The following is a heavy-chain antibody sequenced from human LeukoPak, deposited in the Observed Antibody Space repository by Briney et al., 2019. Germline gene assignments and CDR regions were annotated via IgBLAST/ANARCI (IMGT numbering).Heavy chain of an antibody. D-gene: IGHD3-22*01. CDR2: IYYTGST. V-gene: IGHV4-39*01. J-gene: IGHJ4*02. CDR3: ARLLRKGLKYYYDSSGYFRDY. Sequence: KPSETLSLTCTVSGGSISSDSDFWGWIRQTPGKGLEWIGSIYYTGSTYYNPSLRSRVTISVDTSKNQFSLKLSSVTAADTAVYYCARLLRKGLKYYYDSSGYFRDYWGQGTLVTVSS. CDR1: GGSISSDSDF.